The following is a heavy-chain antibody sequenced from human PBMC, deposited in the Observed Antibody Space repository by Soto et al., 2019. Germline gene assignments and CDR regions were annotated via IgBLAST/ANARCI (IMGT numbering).Heavy chain of an antibody. CDR1: GDSVSNNSVA. V-gene: IGHV6-1*01. Sequence: QTLSLTCAISGDSVSNNSVAWNWVRQSPSRGLEWLGRTYYRSKWHYDYAPSVRSRITINPDTSKNHFSLQLNSVSPEDAAVYYCARTLRGRGVKYFDDWGQGTLVTVYS. CDR2: TYYRSKWHY. D-gene: IGHD3-10*01. J-gene: IGHJ4*02. CDR3: ARTLRGRGVKYFDD.